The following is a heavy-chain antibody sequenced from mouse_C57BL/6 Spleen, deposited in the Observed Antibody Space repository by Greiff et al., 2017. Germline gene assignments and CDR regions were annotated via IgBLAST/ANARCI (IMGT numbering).Heavy chain of an antibody. Sequence: QVQLKESGAELARPGASVKLSCKASGYTFTSYGISWVKQRTGQGLEWIGEIYPRSGNTYYNEKFKGKATLTADKSSSTAYMELRSLTSEDSAVYFCARSDGSSYGYYAMDYWGQGTSVTVSS. D-gene: IGHD1-1*01. CDR3: ARSDGSSYGYYAMDY. J-gene: IGHJ4*01. CDR1: GYTFTSYG. CDR2: IYPRSGNT. V-gene: IGHV1-81*01.